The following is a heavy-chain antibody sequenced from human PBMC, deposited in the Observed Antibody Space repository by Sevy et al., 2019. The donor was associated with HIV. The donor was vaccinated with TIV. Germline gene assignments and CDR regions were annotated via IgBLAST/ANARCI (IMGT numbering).Heavy chain of an antibody. CDR1: GGSVTRGSYY. CDR3: ARAARDGYNYWGDYFDY. V-gene: IGHV4-61*01. CDR2: VHHSGST. J-gene: IGHJ4*02. Sequence: SETLSLTCTVSGGSVTRGSYYWTWIRQPPGKGLEWIGYVHHSGSTNYTPSLKSRLTISIDTSKNQFSVRLRSVTAADTAVYYCARAARDGYNYWGDYFDYRGQGSLVTVSS. D-gene: IGHD5-12*01.